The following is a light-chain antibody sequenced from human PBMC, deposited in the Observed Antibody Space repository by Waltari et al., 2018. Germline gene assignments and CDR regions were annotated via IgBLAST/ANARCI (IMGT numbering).Light chain of an antibody. V-gene: IGLV2-23*02. CDR1: SSDIGNYDL. Sequence: QSALTQPASVSGSPGQSITISCSGTSSDIGNYDLVSWFQHHPGKAPKLLIYAVTKRRSGVSSRFHGSKTGNAAALTNAGLQAEDEAHYYCCSHAGSRSIWVIGGGTKLTVL. J-gene: IGLJ3*02. CDR3: CSHAGSRSIWV. CDR2: AVT.